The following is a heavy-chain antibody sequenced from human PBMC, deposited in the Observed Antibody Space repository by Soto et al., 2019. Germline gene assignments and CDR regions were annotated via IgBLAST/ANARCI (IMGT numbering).Heavy chain of an antibody. J-gene: IGHJ6*02. Sequence: QVQLQESGPGLVKPSETLSLTCTVSGGSVSSGSYYWSWIRQPPGKGLEWIGYIYYSGSTNYNPSLKSRVTIAVDTSKNQFSLKLSSVTAADTAVYYCAGDRSGIGFTGGMDVWGQGTTVTVSS. CDR1: GGSVSSGSYY. CDR3: AGDRSGIGFTGGMDV. CDR2: IYYSGST. V-gene: IGHV4-61*01. D-gene: IGHD3-3*01.